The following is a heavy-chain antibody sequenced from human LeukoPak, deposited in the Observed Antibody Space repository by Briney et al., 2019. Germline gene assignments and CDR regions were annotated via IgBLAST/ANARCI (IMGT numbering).Heavy chain of an antibody. CDR3: ARPPSLEWLFPLDY. Sequence: PSETLSLTCAVSGYSISSGYYWGWIRQPPGKGLEWIGSIYHGGCTYYNPSLKRRVAISVDTSKNQFSLKLSSVTAADTAVYYCARPPSLEWLFPLDYWGQGTLVTVSS. D-gene: IGHD3-3*01. CDR2: IYHGGCT. V-gene: IGHV4-38-2*01. CDR1: GYSISSGYY. J-gene: IGHJ4*02.